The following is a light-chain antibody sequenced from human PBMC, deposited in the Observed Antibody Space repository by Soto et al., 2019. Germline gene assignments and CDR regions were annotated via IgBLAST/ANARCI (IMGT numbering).Light chain of an antibody. J-gene: IGKJ2*01. V-gene: IGKV1-5*03. Sequence: DIQMSQSPSTLSASVGDRVTITCRASQSISNWLAWYQQKPGKAPKLLIYKASTLQSGVPSRFSGSGSGTEVTLTISSLQPDDFATYYCQQYSNYYTFGQGTNLEI. CDR2: KAS. CDR3: QQYSNYYT. CDR1: QSISNW.